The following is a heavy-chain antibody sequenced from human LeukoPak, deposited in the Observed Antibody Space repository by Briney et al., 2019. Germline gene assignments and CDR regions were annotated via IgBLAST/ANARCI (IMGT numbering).Heavy chain of an antibody. V-gene: IGHV3-23*01. CDR2: ISGSGGST. CDR1: GFTFSSYA. J-gene: IGHJ4*02. CDR3: AKSGGTQMDFDY. Sequence: GGSLRLSCAASGFTFSSYAMSWVRQAPGKGLEWVSLISGSGGSTYYADSVKGRFTISRDISKNTLYLQMNSLRAEDTAVYYCAKSGGTQMDFDYWGLGTLVTASS. D-gene: IGHD1-14*01.